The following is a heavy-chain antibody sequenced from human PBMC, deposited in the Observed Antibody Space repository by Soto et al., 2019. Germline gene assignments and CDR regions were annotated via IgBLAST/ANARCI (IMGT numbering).Heavy chain of an antibody. Sequence: ASVKVSCKASGYAFTSYDINWVRQATGQGLEWMGWMNPNSGNTGYAQKFQGRVTMTRNTSISTAYMELRSLRSDDTAVYYCARGSRITIFGVIITNWFDPWGQGTLVTVSS. V-gene: IGHV1-8*01. J-gene: IGHJ5*02. CDR3: ARGSRITIFGVIITNWFDP. CDR2: MNPNSGNT. CDR1: GYAFTSYD. D-gene: IGHD3-3*01.